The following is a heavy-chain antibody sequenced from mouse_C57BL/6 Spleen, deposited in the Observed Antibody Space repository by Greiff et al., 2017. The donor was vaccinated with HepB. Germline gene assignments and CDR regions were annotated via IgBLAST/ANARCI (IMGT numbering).Heavy chain of an antibody. CDR1: GYTFTSYW. J-gene: IGHJ3*01. V-gene: IGHV1-53*01. D-gene: IGHD1-3*01. CDR2: INPSNGGT. CDR3: ARGSGNLAWFAY. Sequence: QVQLKQPGTELVKPGASVKLSCKASGYTFTSYWMHWVKQRPGQGLEWIGNINPSNGGTNYNEKFKSKATLTVDKSSSTAYMQLSSLTSEDSAVYYCARGSGNLAWFAYWGQGTLVTVSA.